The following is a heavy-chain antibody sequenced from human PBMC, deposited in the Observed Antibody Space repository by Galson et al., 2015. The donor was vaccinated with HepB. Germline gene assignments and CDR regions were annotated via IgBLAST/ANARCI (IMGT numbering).Heavy chain of an antibody. V-gene: IGHV3-74*01. J-gene: IGHJ6*04. CDR2: IDTDGTST. D-gene: IGHD3-22*01. CDR3: ARGGQTYYYDTSGLDV. Sequence: SLRLSCAASEFTFSNYWMHWVRQTPGKGLVWVSRIDTDGTSTTYADSVQGRFTISRDNAKNTLSLQMNSLRAEDTAVYFCARGGQTYYYDTSGLDVWGKGTMVTVSS. CDR1: EFTFSNYW.